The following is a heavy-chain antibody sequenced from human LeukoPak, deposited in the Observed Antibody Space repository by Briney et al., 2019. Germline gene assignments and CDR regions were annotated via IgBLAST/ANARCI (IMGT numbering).Heavy chain of an antibody. J-gene: IGHJ4*02. CDR1: GYTFTNYW. D-gene: IGHD6-13*01. CDR3: ARAPRNSSTMLDY. V-gene: IGHV1-46*01. Sequence: ASVKVSCKASGYTFTNYWIQWVRQAPGQGLEWVALINPNDGSTTYAHKFQGRVTVTRDTSTSTVYMDLSSLTSEDTAAYYCARAPRNSSTMLDYWGQGTLVTVSS. CDR2: INPNDGST.